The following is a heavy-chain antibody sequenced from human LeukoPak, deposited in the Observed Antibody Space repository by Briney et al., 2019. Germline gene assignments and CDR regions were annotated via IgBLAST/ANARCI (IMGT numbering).Heavy chain of an antibody. CDR2: INPNSGGT. CDR3: ARVGYSSSWYCDY. V-gene: IGHV1-2*02. CDR1: GGTFSSYA. J-gene: IGHJ4*02. D-gene: IGHD6-13*01. Sequence: ASVKVSCKASGGTFSSYAISWVRQAPGQGLEWMGWINPNSGGTNYAQKFQGRVTMTRDTSISTAYMELSRLRSDDTAVYYCARVGYSSSWYCDYWGQGTLVTVSS.